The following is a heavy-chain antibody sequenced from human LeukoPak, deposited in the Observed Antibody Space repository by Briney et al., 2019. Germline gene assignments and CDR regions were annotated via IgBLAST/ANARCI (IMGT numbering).Heavy chain of an antibody. D-gene: IGHD2-2*01. CDR1: GGSISSSSYY. CDR3: ARGLPYCSSTSCQNWFDP. Sequence: SETLSLTCTVSGGSISSSSYYWGWIRQPPGKGLEWIGSIYYSGSTYYNPSLKSRVTISVDTSKNQFSLKLSSVTAADTAVYYCARGLPYCSSTSCQNWFDPWGQGTLVTVSS. V-gene: IGHV4-39*07. J-gene: IGHJ5*02. CDR2: IYYSGST.